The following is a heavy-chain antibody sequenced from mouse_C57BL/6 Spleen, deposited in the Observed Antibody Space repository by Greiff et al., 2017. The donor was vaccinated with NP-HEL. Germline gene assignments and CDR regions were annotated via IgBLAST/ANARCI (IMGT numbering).Heavy chain of an antibody. V-gene: IGHV5-4*01. CDR3: ARDPPYRNYFDY. D-gene: IGHD2-14*01. CDR1: GFTFSSYA. J-gene: IGHJ2*01. Sequence: EVKLVESGGGLVKPGGSLKLSCAASGFTFSSYAMSWVRQTPEQRLEWVATISDGGSYTYYQENVKGRFTISRDTAKNNLYLQMSHLKSEDTAMYYGARDPPYRNYFDYWGQGTTLTVSS. CDR2: ISDGGSYT.